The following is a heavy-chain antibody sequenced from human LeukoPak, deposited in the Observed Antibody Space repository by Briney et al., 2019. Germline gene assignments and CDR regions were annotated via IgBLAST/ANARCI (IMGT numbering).Heavy chain of an antibody. J-gene: IGHJ4*02. CDR2: ISSSSSYI. Sequence: GGSLRLSCAASGFTFSSYSMNWVRQAPGKGLEWVSSISSSSSYIYYADSVKGRFTISRDNAKNSLYLQMNSLRAEDTAVYYCARDPTYYDYVWGSSGYFDYWGQGTLVTVSS. D-gene: IGHD3-16*01. V-gene: IGHV3-21*01. CDR1: GFTFSSYS. CDR3: ARDPTYYDYVWGSSGYFDY.